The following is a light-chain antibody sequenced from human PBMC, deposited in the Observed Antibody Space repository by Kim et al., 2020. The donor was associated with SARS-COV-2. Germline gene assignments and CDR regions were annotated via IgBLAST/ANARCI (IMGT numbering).Light chain of an antibody. CDR3: QQYNSYSYT. Sequence: SASVGDRVTITCRASQSISSWLAWYQQKPGKAPKLLIYKASSLESGVPSRFSGSGSGTEFTLTISSLQPDDFAPYYCQQYNSYSYTFGQGTKLEI. V-gene: IGKV1-5*03. J-gene: IGKJ2*01. CDR1: QSISSW. CDR2: KAS.